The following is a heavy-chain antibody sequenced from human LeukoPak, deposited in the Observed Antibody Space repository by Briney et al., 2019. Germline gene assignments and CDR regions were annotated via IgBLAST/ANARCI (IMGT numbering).Heavy chain of an antibody. CDR3: ARGGIAAQHAFDY. CDR2: INRDGSQK. Sequence: GGSLRLSCAASGFSLSAYWMTWVRQAPGKGLEWVANINRDGSQKNHVDSVKGRFTISRDNAKNSLYLQMNSLRAEDTAVYYCARGGIAAQHAFDYWGQGTLVTVSS. CDR1: GFSLSAYW. D-gene: IGHD6-6*01. V-gene: IGHV3-7*04. J-gene: IGHJ4*02.